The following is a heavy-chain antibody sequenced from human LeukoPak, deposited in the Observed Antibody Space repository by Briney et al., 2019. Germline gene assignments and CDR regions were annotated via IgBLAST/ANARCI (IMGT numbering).Heavy chain of an antibody. J-gene: IGHJ5*02. Sequence: SETLSLTCTVSGGSIRSAAYYWGWIRQPPGKGLEWIGHIYYSGSTYYNPSLKGRVTISVDTSKNQFSLKVRSVTAADTAVYYCARQGGSPDWFDPWGQGTLVTVSS. CDR1: GGSIRSAAYY. CDR3: ARQGGSPDWFDP. CDR2: IYYSGST. D-gene: IGHD1-26*01. V-gene: IGHV4-39*01.